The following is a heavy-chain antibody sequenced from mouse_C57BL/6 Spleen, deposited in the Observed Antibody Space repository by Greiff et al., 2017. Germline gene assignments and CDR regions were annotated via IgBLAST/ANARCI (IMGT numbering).Heavy chain of an antibody. CDR2: ISDGGSYT. J-gene: IGHJ3*01. CDR1: GFTFSSYA. D-gene: IGHD2-3*01. V-gene: IGHV5-4*01. Sequence: EVHLVESGGGLVKPGGSLKLSCAASGFTFSSYAMSWVRQTPEKRLEWVATISDGGSYTYYPENVKGRFTISRDNAKNNLYLQMSHLKSEDTAMYYCARDDGYPPFAYWGQGTLVTVSA. CDR3: ARDDGYPPFAY.